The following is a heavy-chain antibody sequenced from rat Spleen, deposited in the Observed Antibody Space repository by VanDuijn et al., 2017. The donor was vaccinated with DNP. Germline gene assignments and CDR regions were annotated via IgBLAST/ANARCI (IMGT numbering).Heavy chain of an antibody. J-gene: IGHJ3*01. Sequence: VQLKESGPGLVQPSQTLSLTCTVSGISLTEYNVHWVRQPPGKGLEWMGRIRSGGSTDYNSALKSRLSISRDTSKSQVFLKMNSLQNEDTAIYFCTGQLGWFAYWGQGTLVTVSS. D-gene: IGHD1-10*01. CDR3: TGQLGWFAY. CDR1: GISLTEYN. V-gene: IGHV2-19*01. CDR2: IRSGGST.